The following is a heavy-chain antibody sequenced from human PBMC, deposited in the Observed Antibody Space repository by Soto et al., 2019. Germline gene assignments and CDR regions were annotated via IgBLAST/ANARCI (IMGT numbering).Heavy chain of an antibody. D-gene: IGHD5-12*01. CDR1: GYSFTSYW. V-gene: IGHV5-51*01. J-gene: IGHJ6*02. CDR3: ARRPLSGSIDYGMDV. CDR2: IYPGDSDT. Sequence: PGESLKISCKGSGYSFTSYWIGWVRQMPGKGLEWMGIIYPGDSDTRYSPSFQGQVAISADKSISTAYLQWSSLKASDTAMYYCARRPLSGSIDYGMDVWGQGTTVTVSS.